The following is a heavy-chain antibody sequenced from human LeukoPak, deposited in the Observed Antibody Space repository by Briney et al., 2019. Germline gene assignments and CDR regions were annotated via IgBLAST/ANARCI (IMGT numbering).Heavy chain of an antibody. CDR3: AKDRAYGQFLWGNDY. D-gene: IGHD2-21*01. J-gene: IGHJ4*02. Sequence: GGSLRLSCAASGFTFGRHWMSWVRQAPGKGLEWVAFIRNDGSDKYYAVSVKGRFTISRENSKNTLYLQMNSLRVEDTALYYCAKDRAYGQFLWGNDYWGQGALVTVSS. CDR2: IRNDGSDK. CDR1: GFTFGRHW. V-gene: IGHV3-30*02.